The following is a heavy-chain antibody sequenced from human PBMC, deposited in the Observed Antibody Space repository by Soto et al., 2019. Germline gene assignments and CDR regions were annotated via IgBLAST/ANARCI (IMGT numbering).Heavy chain of an antibody. CDR1: GFTFSSYS. CDR2: ISSSSSYI. D-gene: IGHD5-12*01. V-gene: IGHV3-21*01. Sequence: GSLRLSCAASGFTFSSYSMNWVRQAPGKGLEWVSSISSSSSYIYYADSVKGRFTISRDNAKNSLYLQMNSLRAEDTAVYYCARDGLDSGYEHASDYWGQGTLVTVSS. CDR3: ARDGLDSGYEHASDY. J-gene: IGHJ4*02.